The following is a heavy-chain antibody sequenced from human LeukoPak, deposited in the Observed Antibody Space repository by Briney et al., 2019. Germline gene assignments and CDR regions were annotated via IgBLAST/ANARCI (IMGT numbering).Heavy chain of an antibody. D-gene: IGHD6-25*01. CDR1: GYTFTGYY. J-gene: IGHJ5*02. V-gene: IGHV1-2*02. CDR3: AREFIGTSGFGCYWFDP. CDR2: INPNSGGT. Sequence: ASVKVSCKASGYTFTGYYMHWVRQAPGQGLEWMGWINPNSGGTNYAQKFQGRVTMTRDTSISTAYMELSRLRSDDTDVYYCAREFIGTSGFGCYWFDPWGQGTLVTVPP.